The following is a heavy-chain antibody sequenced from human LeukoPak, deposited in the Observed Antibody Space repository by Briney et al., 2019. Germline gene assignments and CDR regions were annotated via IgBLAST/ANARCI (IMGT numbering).Heavy chain of an antibody. CDR2: IRSKAYGGTT. J-gene: IGHJ5*02. Sequence: GGSLRLSCTASGFTFGDYATSWFRQAPGKGLEWVGFIRSKAYGGTTEYAASVKGRFTISRDDSKSIAYLQMNSLKTEDTAVYYCTRDYYYDSSGYPWGQGTLVTVSP. D-gene: IGHD3-22*01. CDR1: GFTFGDYA. CDR3: TRDYYYDSSGYP. V-gene: IGHV3-49*03.